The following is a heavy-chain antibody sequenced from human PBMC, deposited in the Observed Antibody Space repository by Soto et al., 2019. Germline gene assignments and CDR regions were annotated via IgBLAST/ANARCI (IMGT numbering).Heavy chain of an antibody. CDR1: GDSVSSPYY. CDR2: VFHTGTT. Sequence: QVQLQESGPGLVKPSGTLSLTCAVSGDSVSSPYYWCWVRQSPGKGLEWIGEVFHTGTTSYNPSLSSRVTISMDNSINQFSLDLSSVTAADTAVYYCARSAGWYAIHAWGPGTLVIVSS. J-gene: IGHJ5*02. CDR3: ARSAGWYAIHA. V-gene: IGHV4-4*02. D-gene: IGHD6-19*01.